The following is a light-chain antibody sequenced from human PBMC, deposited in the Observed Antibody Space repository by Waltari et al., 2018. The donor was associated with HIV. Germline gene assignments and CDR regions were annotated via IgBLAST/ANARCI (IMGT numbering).Light chain of an antibody. CDR2: EFS. CDR3: SSYTTSSTLVV. Sequence: QSALTQPASVSGSPGQSITISCTGTSSDVGVYDYVSWCQQHPGKSPNLMIFEFSYRPSGVSSRFSGSKSGNTASLTISGLRAEDEADYYCSSYTTSSTLVVFGGGTRLTVL. J-gene: IGLJ3*02. CDR1: SSDVGVYDY. V-gene: IGLV2-14*01.